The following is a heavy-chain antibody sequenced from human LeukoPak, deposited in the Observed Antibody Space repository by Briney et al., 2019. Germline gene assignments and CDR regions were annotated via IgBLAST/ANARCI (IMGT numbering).Heavy chain of an antibody. D-gene: IGHD5-18*01. Sequence: GGSLRLSCAASGFTFSSYAMHWVRQAPGKGLEWVAVISYDGSNKYYADSVKGRFTISRDNSKNTLYLQMNSLRAEDTAVYYCAREAYSYGYLDAFDIWGQGTMVTVSS. CDR2: ISYDGSNK. CDR3: AREAYSYGYLDAFDI. CDR1: GFTFSSYA. J-gene: IGHJ3*02. V-gene: IGHV3-30*04.